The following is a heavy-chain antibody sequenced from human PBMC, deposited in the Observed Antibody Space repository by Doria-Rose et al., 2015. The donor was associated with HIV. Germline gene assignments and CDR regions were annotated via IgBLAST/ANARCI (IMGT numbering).Heavy chain of an antibody. CDR3: ARIKSSRWYHKYYFDF. V-gene: IGHV2-26*01. CDR1: GVSLSSPGMG. Sequence: QVTLKESGPVLVKPTETLTLTCTVSGVSLSSPGMGVSWIRQPPGKALEWLANIFSDDERSYKTSLKSRLTISRRTSKSQVVLTMTDMAPVDTATYYCARIKSSRWYHKYYFDFWGQGTLVIVSA. J-gene: IGHJ4*02. CDR2: IFSDDER. D-gene: IGHD6-13*01.